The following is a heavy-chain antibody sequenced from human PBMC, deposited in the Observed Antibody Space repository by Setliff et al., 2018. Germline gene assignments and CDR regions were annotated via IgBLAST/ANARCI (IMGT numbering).Heavy chain of an antibody. Sequence: GGSLRLSCAASGFLYSNNAFHWVRQTPGKGLEWVAVISYDGTITHYVDSVKGRFSISRDNYQNTLYLQMNSLRAEDTAVYYCVRDTTSGWMLTNWGQGTLVTVSS. V-gene: IGHV3-30*04. J-gene: IGHJ4*02. D-gene: IGHD6-25*01. CDR1: GFLYSNNA. CDR2: ISYDGTIT. CDR3: VRDTTSGWMLTN.